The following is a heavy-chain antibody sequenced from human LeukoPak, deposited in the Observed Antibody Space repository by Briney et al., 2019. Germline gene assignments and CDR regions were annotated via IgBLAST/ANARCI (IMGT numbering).Heavy chain of an antibody. J-gene: IGHJ4*02. CDR1: GFTFSTYW. V-gene: IGHV3-74*01. D-gene: IGHD5-12*01. CDR3: AKAVDIVATILVPLDN. CDR2: INSDGSRT. Sequence: GGSLRLSCAASGFTFSTYWMHWVRQAPGKGLVWVSRINSDGSRTTYADSVKGRFTISRDNSKNTLYLQMNTLRAEDTAVYYCAKAVDIVATILVPLDNWGQGTLVTVSS.